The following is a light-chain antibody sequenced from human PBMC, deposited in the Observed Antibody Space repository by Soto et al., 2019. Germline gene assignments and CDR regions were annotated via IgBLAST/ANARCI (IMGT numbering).Light chain of an antibody. CDR3: QQSNSYPPT. CDR2: GAS. Sequence: IQLTQSPSSLSASGGDRVTITCRASQGIGSNLAWYLQKPGEAPKLLVYGASTLQGGVPSRFSGSGSGTLFTLTITSLQPEDLATDFCQQSNSYPPTFGGGTKV. J-gene: IGKJ4*01. V-gene: IGKV1-9*01. CDR1: QGIGSN.